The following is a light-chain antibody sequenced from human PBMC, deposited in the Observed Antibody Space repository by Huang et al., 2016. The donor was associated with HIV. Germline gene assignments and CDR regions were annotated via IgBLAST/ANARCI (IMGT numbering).Light chain of an antibody. J-gene: IGKJ1*01. CDR1: QGVSNH. Sequence: EIVMTQSPANLSVSPGERATLSCRASQGVSNHIAWYQQKPGQTPRILIHGASTRATGIAAKFSGRGSGTDFTLTITSLQPEDSAVYYCQHYNNWPPWTFGPGTQVEI. V-gene: IGKV3D-15*01. CDR2: GAS. CDR3: QHYNNWPPWT.